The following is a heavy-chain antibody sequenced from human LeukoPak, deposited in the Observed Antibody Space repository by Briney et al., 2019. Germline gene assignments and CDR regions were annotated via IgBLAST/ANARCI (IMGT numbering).Heavy chain of an antibody. D-gene: IGHD3-16*01. CDR3: ARESESSEGYGDY. J-gene: IGHJ4*02. V-gene: IGHV3-64*01. CDR2: ISSNGGST. CDR1: GFTFSSYA. Sequence: TGGSLRLSCAASGFTFSSYAMHWVRQAPGKGLEYVSAISSNGGSTYYANSVKGRFTISRDNSKNTLYLQMGSLRAEDMAVYYCARESESSEGYGDYWGQGTLVTVSS.